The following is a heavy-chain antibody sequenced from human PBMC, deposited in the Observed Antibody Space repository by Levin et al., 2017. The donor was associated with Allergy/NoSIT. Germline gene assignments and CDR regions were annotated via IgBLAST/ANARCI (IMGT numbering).Heavy chain of an antibody. CDR3: ARGRNPVDTGAPYNAWYFDI. J-gene: IGHJ2*01. D-gene: IGHD1-1*01. CDR1: GYTFSRFY. CDR2: IDPSGGGT. Sequence: PGESLKISCKASGYTFSRFYMNWVRQAPGQGLEWMGIIDPSGGGTTYALKFLGRVTMTRDSSATTVHLDLNNLNSDDTAVYYCARGRNPVDTGAPYNAWYFDIWGRGTLVTVSS. V-gene: IGHV1-46*01.